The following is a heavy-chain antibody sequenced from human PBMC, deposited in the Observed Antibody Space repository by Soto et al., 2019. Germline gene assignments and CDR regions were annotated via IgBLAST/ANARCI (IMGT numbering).Heavy chain of an antibody. CDR1: GFTFSSYA. J-gene: IGHJ4*02. CDR3: ARSLAAAGTPLFGD. Sequence: QVQLVESGGGVVQPGRSLRLSCAASGFTFSSYAMHWVRQAPGKGLEWVAVILYDGSNTYYADSVKGRFTISRDNSKNTLNLQMNTLRAEVTAVYYCARSLAAAGTPLFGDWGQGTLVIVSS. V-gene: IGHV3-33*05. D-gene: IGHD6-13*01. CDR2: ILYDGSNT.